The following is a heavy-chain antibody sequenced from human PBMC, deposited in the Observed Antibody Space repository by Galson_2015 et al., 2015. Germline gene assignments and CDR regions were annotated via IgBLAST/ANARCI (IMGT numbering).Heavy chain of an antibody. Sequence: SLRLSCAASGFTFSSYAMNWVRQAPGKGLEWVSVISGSGGSTDYADSVKGRFTISRDNSKNTLYLQMNSLRAEDTAVYYCAKGGSSSGGGVMDVWRQGTTVTVSS. J-gene: IGHJ6*02. D-gene: IGHD6-19*01. CDR1: GFTFSSYA. V-gene: IGHV3-23*01. CDR3: AKGGSSSGGGVMDV. CDR2: ISGSGGST.